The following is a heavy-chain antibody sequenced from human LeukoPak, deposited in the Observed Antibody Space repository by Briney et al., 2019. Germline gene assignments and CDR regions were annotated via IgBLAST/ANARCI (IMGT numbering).Heavy chain of an antibody. J-gene: IGHJ4*02. CDR2: IYYSGST. CDR3: ARGYGSGTYFVS. Sequence: KPSETLSLTCTVSGGSISSSSYYWGWIRQAPGKGLEWTGSIYYSGSTYYNPSLKSRVTVSIDTSKNQFSLKLSSVTAADTAVYYCARGYGSGTYFVSWGQGTLVTVSS. CDR1: GGSISSSSYY. V-gene: IGHV4-39*07. D-gene: IGHD3-10*01.